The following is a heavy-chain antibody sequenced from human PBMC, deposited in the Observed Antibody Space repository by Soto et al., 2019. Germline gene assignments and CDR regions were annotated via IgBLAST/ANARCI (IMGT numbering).Heavy chain of an antibody. CDR1: GFTFSNAW. Sequence: PGGSLRLSCAASGFTFSNAWMNWVREAPGKGREWVGLIKSKTDGGTTDYAAPVKGRFTISRDDSKNTLYLQMNSLTTDDTAVYYCTTDQEVPRALKFYYYYYDMDVWGQGTTVTVSS. CDR2: IKSKTDGGTT. CDR3: TTDQEVPRALKFYYYYYDMDV. J-gene: IGHJ6*02. V-gene: IGHV3-15*07.